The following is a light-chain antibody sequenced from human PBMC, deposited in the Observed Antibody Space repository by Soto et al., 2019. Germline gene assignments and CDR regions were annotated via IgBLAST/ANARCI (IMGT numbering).Light chain of an antibody. CDR3: CSYAGSSYV. CDR1: SSDVGGYIY. V-gene: IGLV2-11*01. J-gene: IGLJ1*01. CDR2: DVS. Sequence: QSVLTQPRSVSGSPGQSVTISCTGTSSDVGGYIYVSWYQQHPGKAPKLMIYDVSKRPSGVPDRFSGSKSGNTASLTISGLQAEDEADYYCCSYAGSSYVFGTGTKLTVL.